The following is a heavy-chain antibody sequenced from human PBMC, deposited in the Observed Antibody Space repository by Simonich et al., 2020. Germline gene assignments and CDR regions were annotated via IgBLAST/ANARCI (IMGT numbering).Heavy chain of an antibody. CDR2: INPHSGGT. D-gene: IGHD6-13*01. V-gene: IGHV1-2*02. CDR3: ARGRIAAAGTYYYYYMDV. J-gene: IGHJ6*03. CDR1: GYTFTGYY. Sequence: QVQLVQSGAEVKKPGASVKVSCKASGYTFTGYYMHWVRQAPGKGPDGMGGINPHSGGTNYAQKFQGRVTMTRDTSSSTAYMELSRLRSDDTAVYYCARGRIAAAGTYYYYYMDVWGKGTTVTVSS.